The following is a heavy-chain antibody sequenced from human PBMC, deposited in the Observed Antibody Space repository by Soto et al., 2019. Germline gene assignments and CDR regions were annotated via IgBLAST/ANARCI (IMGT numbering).Heavy chain of an antibody. CDR1: GFTFSRYG. D-gene: IGHD2-2*01. J-gene: IGHJ6*02. Sequence: QVQLVESGGGVVQPGRSLRLSCAASGFTFSRYGIHWVRQAAGKGRVWVAVISYDGSKKYYADSVKGRFTISRDNSKNTMYLQRNCMTAQYTAVYYCSVGYSSKTSCYAPRLYYYGMDVWGQGTTVTVSS. V-gene: IGHV3-30*03. CDR2: ISYDGSKK. CDR3: SVGYSSKTSCYAPRLYYYGMDV.